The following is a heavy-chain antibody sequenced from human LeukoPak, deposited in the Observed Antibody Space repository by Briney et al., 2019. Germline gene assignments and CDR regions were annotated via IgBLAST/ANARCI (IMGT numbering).Heavy chain of an antibody. D-gene: IGHD6-13*01. V-gene: IGHV5-51*01. CDR2: IYPGDSDT. J-gene: IGHJ4*02. CDR1: GYSFTSYW. Sequence: GESLKISCKGSGYSFTSYWIGWVRQMPGKGLEWMGIIYPGDSDTRYSPSFQGQVTISADKSIGTAYLQWSSLRASDTAMFLCARRVAAGAFDYWGQGTLVTVSS. CDR3: ARRVAAGAFDY.